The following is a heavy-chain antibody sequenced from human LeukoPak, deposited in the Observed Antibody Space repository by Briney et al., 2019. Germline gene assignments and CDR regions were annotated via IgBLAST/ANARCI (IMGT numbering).Heavy chain of an antibody. D-gene: IGHD2-2*01. CDR1: GGSFSGYY. CDR2: INHSGST. J-gene: IGHJ4*02. V-gene: IGHV4-34*01. Sequence: SETLSLTCAVYGGSFSGYYWSWIRQPPGKGLEWIGEINHSGSTNYNPSLKSRVTVSVDTFKNQFSLKLSSVTAADTAVYYCARVRVPAAIGDYFDYWGQGTLVTVSS. CDR3: ARVRVPAAIGDYFDY.